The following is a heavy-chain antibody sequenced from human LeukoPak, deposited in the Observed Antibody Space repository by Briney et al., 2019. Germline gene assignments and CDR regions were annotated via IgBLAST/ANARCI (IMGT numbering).Heavy chain of an antibody. D-gene: IGHD5-18*01. CDR3: ARERDRGYSYGYGY. CDR2: IIPIFGTA. CDR1: GGTFSSYA. J-gene: IGHJ4*02. Sequence: SVKVSCKASGGTFSSYAISWVRQAPGQGLEWMGRIIPIFGTANYAQKFQGRVTITTDESTSTAYIELSSLRAEDTAVYYCARERDRGYSYGYGYWGQGTLVTVSS. V-gene: IGHV1-69*05.